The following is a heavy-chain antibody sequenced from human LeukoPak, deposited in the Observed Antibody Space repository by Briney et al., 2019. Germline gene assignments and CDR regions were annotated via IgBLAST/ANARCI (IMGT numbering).Heavy chain of an antibody. Sequence: SETLSLTCTVSGGSVSSGSYYWSCIRQPPGKGLEWIGYIYYSGSTNYNPSLKSRVTISVDTSKNQFSLKLSSVTAADTAVYYCARDRLSGWFIDYWGQGTLVTVSS. V-gene: IGHV4-61*01. CDR1: GGSVSSGSYY. D-gene: IGHD6-19*01. J-gene: IGHJ4*02. CDR2: IYYSGST. CDR3: ARDRLSGWFIDY.